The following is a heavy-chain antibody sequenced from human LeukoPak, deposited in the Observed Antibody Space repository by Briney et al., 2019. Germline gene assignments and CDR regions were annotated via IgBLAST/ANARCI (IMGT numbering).Heavy chain of an antibody. D-gene: IGHD3-22*01. CDR1: GFTFSSYA. CDR2: ISGSGGST. Sequence: QPGGSLRLSCAASGFTFSSYAMSWVRQAPGKGLEWVSAISGSGGSTYYADSVKGRFTISRDNSKNTLYLQMNSLRAEDTALYYCARGYYYDTSGYYPPGPMDVWGQGTAVTVSS. J-gene: IGHJ6*02. V-gene: IGHV3-23*01. CDR3: ARGYYYDTSGYYPPGPMDV.